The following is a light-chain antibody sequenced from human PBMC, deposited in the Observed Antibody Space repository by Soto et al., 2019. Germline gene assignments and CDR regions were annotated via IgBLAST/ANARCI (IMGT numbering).Light chain of an antibody. CDR2: EVS. CDR1: SSDVGSYNL. V-gene: IGLV2-23*02. Sequence: QSSLTEPASLSGSLGQSMTISCTGTSSDVGSYNLVSWYQQHPGKAPKLMIYEVSKRPSGVSNRFSGSKSGNTASLTISGLQAEDEADYYCCSYAGSYYVFGTGTKVTVL. J-gene: IGLJ1*01. CDR3: CSYAGSYYV.